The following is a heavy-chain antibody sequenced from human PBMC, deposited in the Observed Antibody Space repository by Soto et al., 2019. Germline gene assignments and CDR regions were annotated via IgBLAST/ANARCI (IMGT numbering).Heavy chain of an antibody. D-gene: IGHD4-4*01. J-gene: IGHJ6*02. CDR1: GGTFSSYA. CDR3: AREHIGRNSKLDYYYGMDV. CDR2: IIPIFGTA. V-gene: IGHV1-69*13. Sequence: GASVKVSCKASGGTFSSYAISWVRQAPGQGLEWMGGIIPIFGTANYAQKFQGRVTITADESTSTAYMELSSLRSEDTAVYYCAREHIGRNSKLDYYYGMDVWGQGTTVTVSS.